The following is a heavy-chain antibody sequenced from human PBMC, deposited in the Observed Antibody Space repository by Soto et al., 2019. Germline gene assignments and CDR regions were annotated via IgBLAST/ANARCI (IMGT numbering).Heavy chain of an antibody. CDR2: IIPIFGTA. CDR1: GGTFSSYA. V-gene: IGHV1-69*13. CDR3: ARGATPGSSYFDY. J-gene: IGHJ4*02. D-gene: IGHD1-26*01. Sequence: ASVKVSCKASGGTFSSYAISWVRQTPGQGLEWMGGIIPIFGTANYAQKFQGRVTITADESTSTAYVELSSLRSEDTAVYYCARGATPGSSYFDYWGQGTLVTVYS.